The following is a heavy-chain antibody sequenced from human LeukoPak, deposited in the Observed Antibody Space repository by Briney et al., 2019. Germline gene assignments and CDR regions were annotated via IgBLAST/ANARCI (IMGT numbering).Heavy chain of an antibody. CDR1: GDSIISSSYY. V-gene: IGHV4-39*01. CDR3: ARLYSGTRPPDY. CDR2: IYYSGRT. D-gene: IGHD3-10*01. Sequence: SETLSLTCSVSGDSIISSSYYWGWIRQPPGKGLEWIGSIYYSGRTYYNPSLKSRVTISIDTSRGQFSLKLSSVTAAGTAVYYCARLYSGTRPPDYWGQGTLVTVSS. J-gene: IGHJ4*02.